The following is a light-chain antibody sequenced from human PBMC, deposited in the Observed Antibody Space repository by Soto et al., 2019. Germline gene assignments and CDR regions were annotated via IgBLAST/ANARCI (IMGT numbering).Light chain of an antibody. CDR1: QSVSSSY. J-gene: IGKJ1*01. CDR2: GAS. Sequence: VVLTQSPATLSLSPGERATLSCRASQSVSSSYLAWYRQKPGQAPRLLIYGASTRATGIPDRFSGSGSGTDFTLTISGLEPEDFALYYCQQYGSSPRTFGQGTKVDIK. CDR3: QQYGSSPRT. V-gene: IGKV3-20*01.